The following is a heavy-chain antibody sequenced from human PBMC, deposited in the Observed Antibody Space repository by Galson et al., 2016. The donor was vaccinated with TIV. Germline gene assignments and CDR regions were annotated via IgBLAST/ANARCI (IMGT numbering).Heavy chain of an antibody. Sequence: SLRLSCEASGFTFSSYGLHWVRQAPGKGLEWVAYISSDGSDKTSADSVKGRFTITRDKSKNTLYLQMNRLRPEDTAVYYCARVFSSYYFDYWGLGTLVTVSS. V-gene: IGHV3-30*03. CDR1: GFTFSSYG. CDR3: ARVFSSYYFDY. CDR2: ISSDGSDK. D-gene: IGHD3-22*01. J-gene: IGHJ4*02.